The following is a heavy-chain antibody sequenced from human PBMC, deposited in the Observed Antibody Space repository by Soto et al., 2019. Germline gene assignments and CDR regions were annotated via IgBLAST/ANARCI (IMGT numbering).Heavy chain of an antibody. J-gene: IGHJ4*02. V-gene: IGHV3-66*01. CDR2: IYSGGST. Sequence: EVQLVESGGGWAQPGGSLRLSCAVSGFTASSNYMSWVRRPPGRGLEWVSVIYSGGSTYNADSVKGRFTISRDNSKNTLYLQMNSLRAEDTAVYYCAFQGGYGGPFDYWGQGTLVTVSS. CDR1: GFTASSNY. D-gene: IGHD5-12*01. CDR3: AFQGGYGGPFDY.